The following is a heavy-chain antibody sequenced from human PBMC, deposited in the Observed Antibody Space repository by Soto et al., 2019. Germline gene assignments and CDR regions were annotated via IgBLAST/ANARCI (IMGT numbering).Heavy chain of an antibody. CDR2: IYYSGST. J-gene: IGHJ6*02. D-gene: IGHD3-10*01. Sequence: QVQLQESGPGLVKPSETLSLTCTVSGGSISSYYWSWIRQPPGKGLEWIGYIYYSGSTNYNPSLKSRVTISVDTSKNQFSLKLSSVTAADTAVYYCARDHYYGSGSYYKTKYYYYGMDVWGQGTTVTVSS. CDR3: ARDHYYGSGSYYKTKYYYYGMDV. CDR1: GGSISSYY. V-gene: IGHV4-59*01.